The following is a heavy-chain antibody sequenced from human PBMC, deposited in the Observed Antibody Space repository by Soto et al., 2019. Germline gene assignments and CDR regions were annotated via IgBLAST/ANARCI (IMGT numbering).Heavy chain of an antibody. D-gene: IGHD4-4*01. CDR2: IGTSGKTI. V-gene: IGHV3-48*03. CDR3: ARDPAIYSGKFDYGLDV. CDR1: GFTFSSYD. J-gene: IGHJ6*02. Sequence: GGSMRLSCAVSGFTFSSYDMNWVRQAPGKVLEWVSYIGTSGKTIYYADSVRGRFTISRDNAKNSLYLQMNSLRAEDTAVYFCARDPAIYSGKFDYGLDVWGRGTTVTVSS.